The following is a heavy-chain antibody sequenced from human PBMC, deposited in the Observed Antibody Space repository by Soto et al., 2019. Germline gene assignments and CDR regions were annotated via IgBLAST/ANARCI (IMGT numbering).Heavy chain of an antibody. Sequence: SGPTLVNPTQTLTLTCTLSGISLSTSGVGLGWIRQTPGKALEWLALVYWNDDKHYSPSLKSRLTITKDTSKNQAILTMTNMDPVDTATYFCARGPATLPVFAFDIWGQGTVVTVSS. CDR3: ARGPATLPVFAFDI. D-gene: IGHD1-1*01. CDR1: GISLSTSGVG. V-gene: IGHV2-5*01. CDR2: VYWNDDK. J-gene: IGHJ3*02.